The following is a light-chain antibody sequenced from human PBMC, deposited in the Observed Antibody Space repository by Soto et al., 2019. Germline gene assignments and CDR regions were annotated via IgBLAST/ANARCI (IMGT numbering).Light chain of an antibody. J-gene: IGKJ4*01. CDR2: DAS. CDR1: QDITNH. V-gene: IGKV1-33*01. CDR3: QQYDILLT. Sequence: DIQMTQSPSSLSASVGDRVTITCQASQDITNHLNWYQQKPGKAPKLLIYDASNLETGVPSRFSGSGAGTDFTFTISGVQPEDIATFYCQQYDILLTFGGGTKVDIK.